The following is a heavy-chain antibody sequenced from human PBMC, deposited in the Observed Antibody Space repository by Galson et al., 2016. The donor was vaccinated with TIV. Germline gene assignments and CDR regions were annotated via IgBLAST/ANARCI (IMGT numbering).Heavy chain of an antibody. J-gene: IGHJ3*02. CDR1: GFTFNTYK. Sequence: SLRLSCAASGFTFNTYKMNWVRQAPGKGLEWISSISSRGTYTHYADSVKGRVTISRDNANNSLYLQMNSLRAEDTAVYYCARDGARTGAHSAFDIWGQGTMVTVSS. CDR2: ISSRGTYT. CDR3: ARDGARTGAHSAFDI. V-gene: IGHV3-21*06. D-gene: IGHD7-27*01.